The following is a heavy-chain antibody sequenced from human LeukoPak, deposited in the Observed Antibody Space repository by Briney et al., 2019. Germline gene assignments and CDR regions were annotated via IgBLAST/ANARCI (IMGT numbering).Heavy chain of an antibody. CDR3: TRHDIYGSGSPYYYYYYMDV. CDR2: IRSKANSYAT. CDR1: GFTFSGSA. Sequence: PGGSLRLSCAASGFTFSGSAMHWVRQASGKGLEWVGRIRSKANSYATAYAASVKGRFTISRDDSKNTAYLQMNSLKTEDTAVYYCTRHDIYGSGSPYYYYYYMDVWGKGTTVTVSS. D-gene: IGHD3-10*01. V-gene: IGHV3-73*01. J-gene: IGHJ6*03.